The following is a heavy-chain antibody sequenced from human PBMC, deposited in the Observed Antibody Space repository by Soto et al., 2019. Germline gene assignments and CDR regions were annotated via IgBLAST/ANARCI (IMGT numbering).Heavy chain of an antibody. D-gene: IGHD6-13*01. J-gene: IGHJ6*02. Sequence: GASVKVSCKASGYTFTSYYMHWVRQAPGQGLEWMGIINPSGGSTSYAQKFQGRVTMTRDTSTSTVYMELSSLRSEDTAVYYCARGGYSSSWYRPYYYYGMDVWGQGTTVTVSS. V-gene: IGHV1-46*01. CDR1: GYTFTSYY. CDR3: ARGGYSSSWYRPYYYYGMDV. CDR2: INPSGGST.